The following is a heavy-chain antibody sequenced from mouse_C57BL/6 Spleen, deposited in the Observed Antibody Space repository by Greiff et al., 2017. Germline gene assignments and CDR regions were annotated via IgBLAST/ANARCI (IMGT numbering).Heavy chain of an antibody. V-gene: IGHV1-82*01. CDR2: IYPGDGDT. J-gene: IGHJ3*01. CDR3: ARARITTVASYGFAY. D-gene: IGHD1-1*01. CDR1: GYAFSSSW. Sequence: VQLQQSGPELVKPGASVKISCKASGYAFSSSWMNWVKQRPGKGLEWIGRIYPGDGDTNYNGKFKGKATLTADKSSSTAYMQLSSLTSEDSAVYFCARARITTVASYGFAYWGQGTLVTVSA.